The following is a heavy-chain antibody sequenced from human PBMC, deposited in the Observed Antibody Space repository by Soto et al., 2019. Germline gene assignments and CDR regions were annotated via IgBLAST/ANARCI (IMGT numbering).Heavy chain of an antibody. Sequence: GGSLRLSCAASGFTFSNAWMNWVRQAPGKGLEWVGRIKSKTDGGTTDYAAPVKGRFTISRDDSKNTRYLQMNSLKTEDTAVYYCTTLQLVKNRRDYYYYGMDVWGQGTTVTVSS. D-gene: IGHD6-13*01. V-gene: IGHV3-15*07. CDR3: TTLQLVKNRRDYYYYGMDV. CDR2: IKSKTDGGTT. CDR1: GFTFSNAW. J-gene: IGHJ6*02.